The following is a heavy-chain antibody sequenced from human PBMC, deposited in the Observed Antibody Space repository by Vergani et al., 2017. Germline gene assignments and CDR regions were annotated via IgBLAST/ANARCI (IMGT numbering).Heavy chain of an antibody. D-gene: IGHD3-9*01. CDR1: GYTFSNYY. CDR2: INPSGGHT. V-gene: IGHV1-46*03. Sequence: QVQVVQSGAEVKKSGASVKVSCKTSGYTFSNYYMHWVRQAPGQGLEWMGIINPSGGHTNYAQKFQGRVTMTRDTSTSTVYMELSSLRSEETAIYYCARGEYGILTGYRYWGQGTLVTVSA. CDR3: ARGEYGILTGYRY. J-gene: IGHJ4*02.